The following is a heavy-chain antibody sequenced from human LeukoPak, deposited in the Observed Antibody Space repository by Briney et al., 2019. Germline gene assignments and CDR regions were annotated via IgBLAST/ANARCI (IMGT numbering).Heavy chain of an antibody. CDR1: GFTFSSYG. CDR2: ISYDGSNK. V-gene: IGHV3-30*18. D-gene: IGHD2-2*01. Sequence: GGSLRLSCAASGFTFSSYGMHWVRQAPGKGLEWVAVISYDGSNKYYADSVKGRFTISRDNSKNTLYLQMNSLRAEDTAVYYCAKDYGSTSCLDWGQGTLVTVSS. J-gene: IGHJ4*02. CDR3: AKDYGSTSCLD.